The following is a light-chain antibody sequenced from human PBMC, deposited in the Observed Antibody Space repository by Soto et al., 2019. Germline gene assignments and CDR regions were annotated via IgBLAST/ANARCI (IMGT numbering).Light chain of an antibody. V-gene: IGLV1-40*01. Sequence: QSVLTQPPSVSGAPGQRVTLSCTENSSNLGAGYDVHWYKQVPGAAPKLVIFGNRNRPSGVPERFSGSKSGTSASLAITGLQAEDEADYYCQAYDYSLTASVFGGGTKVTVL. CDR3: QAYDYSLTASV. CDR2: GNR. CDR1: SSNLGAGYD. J-gene: IGLJ3*02.